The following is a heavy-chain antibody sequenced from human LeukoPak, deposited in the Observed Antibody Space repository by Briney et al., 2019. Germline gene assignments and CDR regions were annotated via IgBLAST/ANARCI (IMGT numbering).Heavy chain of an antibody. CDR3: ARARRRDDAFDI. CDR1: GFTFSSYE. D-gene: IGHD5-24*01. J-gene: IGHJ3*02. CDR2: ISSSGSTI. Sequence: GGSLRLSCAASGFTFSSYEMNWVRQAPGKGLEWVSYISSSGSTIYYADSVKGRFTISRDNAKNSLYLQLNSLRAEDTAVYYCARARRRDDAFDIWGQGTMVTLSS. V-gene: IGHV3-48*03.